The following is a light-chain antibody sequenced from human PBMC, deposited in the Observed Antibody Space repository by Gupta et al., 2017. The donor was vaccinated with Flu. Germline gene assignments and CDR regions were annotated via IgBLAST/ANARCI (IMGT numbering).Light chain of an antibody. V-gene: IGKV3-11*01. CDR1: QSVRSY. CDR3: QQRSNWPWT. CDR2: DAS. Sequence: ETVLTQSPATLSLSPGERATLSCRASQSVRSYLAWYQQKPGQAPRLLISDASNRATGIPARFSGSESGTDFTLTISSLEPEDFAVYYCQQRSNWPWTFGQGTKVEIK. J-gene: IGKJ1*01.